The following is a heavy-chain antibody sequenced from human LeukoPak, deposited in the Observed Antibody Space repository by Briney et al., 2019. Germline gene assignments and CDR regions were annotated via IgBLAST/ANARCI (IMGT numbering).Heavy chain of an antibody. CDR2: IYPSGDST. Sequence: GGSLRLSCAASGFTFGRFSMNWVRQAPGKGLEWVSAIYPSGDSTYSADSVKGRFTISRDNSRNTLYLQMHSLSAEDTAVYYCAKDVKPDSGRDVDYWGQGTLVTVSS. CDR3: AKDVKPDSGRDVDY. J-gene: IGHJ4*02. D-gene: IGHD6-19*01. CDR1: GFTFGRFS. V-gene: IGHV3-23*01.